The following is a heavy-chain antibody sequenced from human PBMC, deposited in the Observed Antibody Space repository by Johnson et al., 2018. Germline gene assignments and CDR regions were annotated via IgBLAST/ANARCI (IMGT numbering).Heavy chain of an antibody. V-gene: IGHV3-30*18. J-gene: IGHJ6*02. CDR3: AKDESYDFWSGPYYGMDV. CDR1: GFTFSSYG. D-gene: IGHD3-3*01. CDR2: ISYDGSNK. Sequence: QLVESGGGVVQPGRSLRLSCAASGFTFSSYGMHWVRQAPGKGLEGVAVISYDGSNKYYADSVKGRFTISRNNSKNTLYLQMNSLRAEDTAVYYCAKDESYDFWSGPYYGMDVWGQGTTVTVSS.